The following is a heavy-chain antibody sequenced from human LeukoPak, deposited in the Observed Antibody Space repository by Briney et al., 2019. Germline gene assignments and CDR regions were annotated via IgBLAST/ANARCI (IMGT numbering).Heavy chain of an antibody. D-gene: IGHD4-17*01. CDR3: ARDQLSGDPHGYYYYYMDV. CDR1: GFTFGDYA. Sequence: QSGGSLRLSCTASGFTFGDYAMSWFRQAPGKGLEWVGFIRSKHYGGAIEYAASVRGRFTISRDDSKSIAYLQMNSLKTEDTAVYFCARDQLSGDPHGYYYYYMDVWGKGTTVTVSS. V-gene: IGHV3-49*03. CDR2: IRSKHYGGAI. J-gene: IGHJ6*03.